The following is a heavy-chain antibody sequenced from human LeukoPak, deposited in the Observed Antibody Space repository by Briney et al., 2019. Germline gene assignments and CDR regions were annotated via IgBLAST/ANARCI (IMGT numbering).Heavy chain of an antibody. CDR1: GGSFSGYY. J-gene: IGHJ5*02. CDR2: INHCGST. Sequence: KPSETLSPTCAVYGGSFSGYYWSWIRQPPGKGLEWIGEINHCGSTNYNPSLKSRVTISVDTSKNQFSLKLSSVTAADTAVYYCARCPVRVWFDPWGQGTLVTVSS. CDR3: ARCPVRVWFDP. D-gene: IGHD4-17*01. V-gene: IGHV4-34*01.